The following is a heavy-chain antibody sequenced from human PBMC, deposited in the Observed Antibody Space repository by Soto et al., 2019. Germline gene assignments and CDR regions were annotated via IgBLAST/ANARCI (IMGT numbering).Heavy chain of an antibody. J-gene: IGHJ4*02. D-gene: IGHD6-6*01. V-gene: IGHV4-39*02. CDR1: GGSISRSSYY. CDR3: ARDIGSSSFAHFDY. Sequence: ASETLSLTCTVSGGSISRSSYYWGWIRQPPGKGLEWIGSIYYSGSTYYNPSLKSRVTISVDTSKNQFSLKLSSVTAADTAVYYCARDIGSSSFAHFDYWGQGTLVTVSS. CDR2: IYYSGST.